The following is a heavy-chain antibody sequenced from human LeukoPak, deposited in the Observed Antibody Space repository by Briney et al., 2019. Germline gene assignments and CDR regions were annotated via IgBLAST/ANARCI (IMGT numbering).Heavy chain of an antibody. CDR3: ARTNGERITIFGVVTSYYYYMDV. CDR2: INPNSGGT. CDR1: GYTFTDYY. D-gene: IGHD3-3*01. J-gene: IGHJ6*03. Sequence: GASVKVSCKASGYTFTDYYMHWVRQAPGQGLEWMGWINPNSGGTNYAQKFQGRVTMTRDTSISTAYMELSRLRSDDTAVYYCARTNGERITIFGVVTSYYYYMDVWGKGTTVTVSS. V-gene: IGHV1-2*02.